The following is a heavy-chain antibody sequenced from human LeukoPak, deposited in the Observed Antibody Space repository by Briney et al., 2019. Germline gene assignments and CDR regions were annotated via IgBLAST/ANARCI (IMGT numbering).Heavy chain of an antibody. CDR3: ARTPLGYCSGGSCYGGINYFDY. Sequence: PSETLSLTCTVSGGSISSSSYYWGWIRQPPGKGLEWIGSIYYSGSTYYNPSLKSRVTMSVDTSKNQFSLKLGSVTAADTAVYYCARTPLGYCSGGSCYGGINYFDYWGQGTLVTVSS. CDR1: GGSISSSSYY. D-gene: IGHD2-15*01. CDR2: IYYSGST. V-gene: IGHV4-39*07. J-gene: IGHJ4*02.